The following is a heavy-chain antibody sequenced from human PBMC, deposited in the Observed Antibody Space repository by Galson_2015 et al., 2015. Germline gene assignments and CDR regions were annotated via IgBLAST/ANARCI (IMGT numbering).Heavy chain of an antibody. CDR3: AKVLAVAGKYFDY. D-gene: IGHD6-19*01. J-gene: IGHJ4*02. Sequence: SLRLSCAASGFTFSSYAMSWVRQAPGKGLEWVSAISGSGGSTYYADSVKGRFTISRDNSKNTLYLQMNSLRAEDTAVYYCAKVLAVAGKYFDYWGQGTLVTVSS. CDR2: ISGSGGST. CDR1: GFTFSSYA. V-gene: IGHV3-23*01.